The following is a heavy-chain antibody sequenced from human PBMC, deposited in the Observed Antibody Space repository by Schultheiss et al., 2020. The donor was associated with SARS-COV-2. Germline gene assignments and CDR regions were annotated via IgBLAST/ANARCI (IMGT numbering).Heavy chain of an antibody. D-gene: IGHD6-6*01. CDR3: ARSTAARPHYYYYYCMDV. J-gene: IGHJ6*02. V-gene: IGHV1-2*04. Sequence: ASVKVSCKTSGYNFNGLTYGVTWVRQAPGQGLEWMGWINPNSGGTNYAQKFQGWVTMTRDTSISTAYMELSRLRSDDTAVYYCARSTAARPHYYYYYCMDVWGQGTTVTVSS. CDR1: GYNFNGLTYG. CDR2: INPNSGGT.